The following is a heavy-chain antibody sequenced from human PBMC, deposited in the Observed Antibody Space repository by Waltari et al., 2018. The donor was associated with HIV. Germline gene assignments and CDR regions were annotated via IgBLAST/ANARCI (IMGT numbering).Heavy chain of an antibody. J-gene: IGHJ4*02. V-gene: IGHV3-48*01. CDR2: ISSSGSTI. Sequence: EVQLVESGGGLVQPGGSLRLSCAASGFTFSSYSMNWVRQAPGKGLEWVSYISSSGSTIYYADSVRCRFTISRDNAKNSLYLQLNSLRAEDTAVYYCARDYSGTYADFDYWGQGTLVTVSS. CDR1: GFTFSSYS. CDR3: ARDYSGTYADFDY. D-gene: IGHD1-26*01.